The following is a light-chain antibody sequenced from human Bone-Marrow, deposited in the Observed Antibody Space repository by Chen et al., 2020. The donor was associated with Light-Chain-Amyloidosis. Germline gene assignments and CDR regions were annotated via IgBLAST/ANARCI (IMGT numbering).Light chain of an antibody. V-gene: IGLV3-25*03. CDR1: DLPTKY. CDR2: RDI. J-gene: IGLJ2*01. Sequence: YELPQPPSVSVSPGQTARITCSGDDLPTKYAYWYQQKPGQAPVLVIHRDIERPSGISERFSGSSSGTTATLTISGVQAEDEADYRCQSADSSGTYEVIFGGGTKLTVL. CDR3: QSADSSGTYEVI.